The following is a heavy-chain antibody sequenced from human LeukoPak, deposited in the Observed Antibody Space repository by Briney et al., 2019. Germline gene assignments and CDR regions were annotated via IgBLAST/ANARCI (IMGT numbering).Heavy chain of an antibody. CDR3: AKDMGWELKGGVY. CDR1: GLTFDDYA. J-gene: IGHJ4*02. Sequence: SLRLSCAASGLTFDDYAMHWVRQAPGKGLEWVSGINWNSGSIGYADSVKGRFTISRDNAKNSLYLQMNSLRAEDTALYYCAKDMGWELKGGVYWGQGTLVTVSS. CDR2: INWNSGSI. V-gene: IGHV3-9*01. D-gene: IGHD1-26*01.